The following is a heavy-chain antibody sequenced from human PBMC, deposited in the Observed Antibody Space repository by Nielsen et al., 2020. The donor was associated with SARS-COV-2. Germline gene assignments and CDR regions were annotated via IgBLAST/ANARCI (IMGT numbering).Heavy chain of an antibody. V-gene: IGHV3-23*01. Sequence: EYLKLYCAGSGFIFSNYAMSWVRQAPGKGLEWVSAISGSGGSTYYADSVKGRFTISRDNSKNTLYLQMNSLRAEDTAVYYCAKDMGVTMIVVALDYWGQGTLVTVSS. J-gene: IGHJ4*02. CDR3: AKDMGVTMIVVALDY. CDR1: GFIFSNYA. CDR2: ISGSGGST. D-gene: IGHD3-22*01.